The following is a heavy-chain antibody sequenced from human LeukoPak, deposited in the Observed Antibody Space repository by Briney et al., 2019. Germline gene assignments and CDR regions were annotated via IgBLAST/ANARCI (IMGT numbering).Heavy chain of an antibody. V-gene: IGHV3-23*01. CDR2: FFGCGGCT. J-gene: IGHJ4*02. CDR3: AKTTVGYSSGRYPGWPADC. Sequence: GGSLRLSWEPSGSPFNTFAIYWVRSLPGRVLGWVSGFFGCGGCTYYADCVKGRFTISRDNSKNTVYLQMNSLTADDTAVYYCAKTTVGYSSGRYPGWPADCWGQGTLVTVSS. CDR1: GSPFNTFA. D-gene: IGHD6-19*01.